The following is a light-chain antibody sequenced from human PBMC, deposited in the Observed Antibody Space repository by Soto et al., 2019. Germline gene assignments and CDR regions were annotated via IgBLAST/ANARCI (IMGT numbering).Light chain of an antibody. J-gene: IGLJ1*01. CDR2: SNN. CDR1: SSNIGSNT. V-gene: IGLV1-44*01. CDR3: AAWDDSMNGYV. Sequence: QSVLTQPPSASGTPRRRGVISCSGSSSNIGSNTVNWYQQLPGTAPTLLIYSNNHRPSGVPDRFSGSKSGTSASLAISGLQSDDEADYYCAAWDDSMNGYVFATGTKGTVL.